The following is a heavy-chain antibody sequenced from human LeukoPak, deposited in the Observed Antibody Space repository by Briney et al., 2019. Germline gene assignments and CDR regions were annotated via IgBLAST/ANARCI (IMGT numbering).Heavy chain of an antibody. V-gene: IGHV1-69*13. CDR1: GYTFTSYG. J-gene: IGHJ4*02. CDR3: ARRAYYDSSQFDY. D-gene: IGHD3-22*01. CDR2: IIPIFGTA. Sequence: SVKVSCKASGYTFTSYGISWVRQAPGQGLEWMGGIIPIFGTANYAQKFQGRVTITADESTSTAYMELSSLRSEETAVYYCARRAYYDSSQFDYWGQGTLVAVSS.